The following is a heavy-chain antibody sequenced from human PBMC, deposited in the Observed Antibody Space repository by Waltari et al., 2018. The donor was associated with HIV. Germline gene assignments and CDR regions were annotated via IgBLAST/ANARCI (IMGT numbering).Heavy chain of an antibody. J-gene: IGHJ5*02. CDR3: ARAYYDSGSNWFDP. D-gene: IGHD3-10*01. CDR1: TFTFTSYW. CDR2: YYCDGGTT. V-gene: IGHV3-74*01. Sequence: QLVESGGGLVQPGGSLRLSCAASTFTFTSYWMHWVRQAAGKGLVVVLRYYCDGGTTSYSESLKGRITIPRGNAKNTLYLQMNSLKVEDTAVYYCARAYYDSGSNWFDPWGQGTLVTVSS.